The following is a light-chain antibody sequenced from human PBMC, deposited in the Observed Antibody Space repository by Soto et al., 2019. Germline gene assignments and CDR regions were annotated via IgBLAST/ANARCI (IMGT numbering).Light chain of an antibody. CDR3: QQYDGSPET. V-gene: IGKV3-20*01. Sequence: EIVLTQSPGTLSLSPGERATLSCRASQIIRSTFLAWYQQKPGQAPRLLIHGVSNRATGIPDRFSGSGSETDFTLIISRLEPEDFAVYYCQQYDGSPETFGQGTKVDIK. CDR2: GVS. J-gene: IGKJ1*01. CDR1: QIIRSTF.